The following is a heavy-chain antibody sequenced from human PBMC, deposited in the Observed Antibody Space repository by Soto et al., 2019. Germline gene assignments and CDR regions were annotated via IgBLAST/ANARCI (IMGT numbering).Heavy chain of an antibody. CDR3: ARDTCSGGTCYSFWSY. J-gene: IGHJ4*02. V-gene: IGHV1-18*01. CDR1: GYTFTSYG. D-gene: IGHD2-15*01. CDR2: ISSSNGNT. Sequence: ASVKVSCKASGYTFTSYGFSWVRQAPGQGPEWMGWISSSNGNTIYAPNVQGRVTMTTDTSTTTAYMELRSLRSDDTAVYYCARDTCSGGTCYSFWSYWGQGTLVTVSS.